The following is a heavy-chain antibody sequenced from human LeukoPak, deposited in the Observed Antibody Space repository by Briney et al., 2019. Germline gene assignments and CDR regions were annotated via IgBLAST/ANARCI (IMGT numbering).Heavy chain of an antibody. V-gene: IGHV3-53*01. CDR1: GFTVSSSY. CDR3: ARDLGCSGGSCYSPF. Sequence: PGGSLRLSCAASGFTVSSSYMSWVRQAPGKGLEWVSLIYSGGSTFYADSVEGRFTISRDNSKNTLYLQMNSLRAEDTAVYYCARDLGCSGGSCYSPFWGPGTLVTVSS. CDR2: IYSGGST. D-gene: IGHD2-15*01. J-gene: IGHJ4*02.